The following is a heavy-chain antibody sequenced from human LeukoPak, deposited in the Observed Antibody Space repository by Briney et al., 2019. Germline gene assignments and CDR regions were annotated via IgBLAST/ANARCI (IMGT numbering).Heavy chain of an antibody. CDR1: GFTLSSYA. Sequence: PGGPLRLSCAASGFTLSSYAMSWVRQAPGKGLEWVSATGSSDAGTYYAESVRGRFTISRDTSKNTLYLQMSSLRAEDTAIYYCAKNRGYSTYDFDYWGQGTLVTVSS. CDR3: AKNRGYSTYDFDY. D-gene: IGHD5-18*01. J-gene: IGHJ4*02. CDR2: TGSSDAGT. V-gene: IGHV3-23*01.